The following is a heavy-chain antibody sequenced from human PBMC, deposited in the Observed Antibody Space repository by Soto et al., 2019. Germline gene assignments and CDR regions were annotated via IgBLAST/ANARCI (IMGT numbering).Heavy chain of an antibody. CDR2: IWYDGSNK. CDR1: GFTFSSYG. J-gene: IGHJ6*02. CDR3: ARDLLKGPTFYDYVWGSYPYYGMDV. D-gene: IGHD3-16*01. Sequence: GGSLRLSCAASGFTFSSYGMHWVRQAPGKGLEWVAVIWYDGSNKYYADSVKGRFTISRDNSKNTLYLQMNSLRAEDTAVYYCARDLLKGPTFYDYVWGSYPYYGMDVWGQGTTVTVSS. V-gene: IGHV3-33*01.